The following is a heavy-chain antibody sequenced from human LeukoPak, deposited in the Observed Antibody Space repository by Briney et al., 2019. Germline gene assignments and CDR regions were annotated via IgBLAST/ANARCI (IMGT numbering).Heavy chain of an antibody. CDR3: ARELHVERDDY. CDR1: GFVFTSYG. J-gene: IGHJ4*02. V-gene: IGHV1-18*01. D-gene: IGHD1-1*01. Sequence: ASVKVSCKASGFVFTSYGFTWVRQAPGQGLEWMGWINANDGKTHYSEKHQGRVTMSTDTVTSTAYMELRSLRSDDTAVYYCARELHVERDDYWGQGTLVTVSS. CDR2: INANDGKT.